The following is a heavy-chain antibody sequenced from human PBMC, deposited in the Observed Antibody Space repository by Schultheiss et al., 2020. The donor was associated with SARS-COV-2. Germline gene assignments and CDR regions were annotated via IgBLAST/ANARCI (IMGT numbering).Heavy chain of an antibody. CDR3: ARVNAGRAFDY. V-gene: IGHV4-61*05. Sequence: SETLSLTCTVSGGSISSSSYYWGWIRQPPGKGLEWIGYIYYSGSTNYNPSLKSRVTISVDTSKNQFSLKLSSVTAADTAVYYCARVNAGRAFDYWGQGTLVTVSS. CDR1: GGSISSSSYY. CDR2: IYYSGST. J-gene: IGHJ4*02. D-gene: IGHD2-8*01.